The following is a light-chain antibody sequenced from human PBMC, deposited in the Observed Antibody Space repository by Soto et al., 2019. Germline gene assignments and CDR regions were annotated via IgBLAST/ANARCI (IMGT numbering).Light chain of an antibody. J-gene: IGLJ2*01. Sequence: QSALAQPASVSGSPGQSISISGTGTSSDVGAYYYVSWYQQHPGKAPRLMIYDVNKRPSGASARFSGSKSGNTASLTISGLQAEDEADYYCCSYSVTDTIVVFGGGTKLTVL. CDR2: DVN. CDR1: SSDVGAYYY. V-gene: IGLV2-14*03. CDR3: CSYSVTDTIVV.